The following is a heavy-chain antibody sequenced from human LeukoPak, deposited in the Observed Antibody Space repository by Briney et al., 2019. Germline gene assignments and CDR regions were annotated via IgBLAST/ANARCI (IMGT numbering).Heavy chain of an antibody. CDR3: AKDRRGAIVAVGPIDF. Sequence: PGRSLRLSCAASGFTFSSYAMHWVRQAPGKGLEWVAIISYDGSDTYYADSVKGRFTISRDNSKNTLYLQMNSLRAEDTAVYYCAKDRRGAIVAVGPIDFWGQGALVTVSS. CDR1: GFTFSSYA. CDR2: ISYDGSDT. J-gene: IGHJ4*02. V-gene: IGHV3-30-3*01. D-gene: IGHD6-13*01.